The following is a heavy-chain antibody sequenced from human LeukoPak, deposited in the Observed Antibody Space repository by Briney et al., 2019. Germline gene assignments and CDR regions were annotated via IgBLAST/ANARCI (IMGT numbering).Heavy chain of an antibody. CDR2: INPNSGGT. CDR1: GYTFTGYY. V-gene: IGHV1-2*02. J-gene: IGHJ4*02. D-gene: IGHD5-24*01. Sequence: ASVKVSCKASGYTFTGYYMHWVRQAPGQGLEWMGWINPNSGGTNYAQKFQGRVTMTRDTSISTAYMELSRLRSDDTAVYYCARDLVGGDGYNYVDYWGQGTLVTVSS. CDR3: ARDLVGGDGYNYVDY.